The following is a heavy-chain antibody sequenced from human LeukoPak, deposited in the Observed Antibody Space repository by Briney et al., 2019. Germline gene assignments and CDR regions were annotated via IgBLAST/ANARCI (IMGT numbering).Heavy chain of an antibody. D-gene: IGHD2-8*01. V-gene: IGHV4-34*09. J-gene: IGHJ4*02. CDR1: GVSLSDYY. CDR3: ARVLASNYYFDY. CDR2: INHSGST. Sequence: SETLSLTCAVYGVSLSDYYWSWIRQPPGKGLEWIGEINHSGSTNYNPSLKSRVTISVDTSNNQFSLKLSSVTAADTAVYYCARVLASNYYFDYWDQGTLVTVSS.